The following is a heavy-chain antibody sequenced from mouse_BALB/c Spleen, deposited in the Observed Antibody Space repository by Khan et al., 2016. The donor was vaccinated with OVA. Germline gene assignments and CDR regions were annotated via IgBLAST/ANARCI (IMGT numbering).Heavy chain of an antibody. CDR3: GTYYYDGYYFDY. V-gene: IGHV5-17*02. CDR1: GFTFSSYG. CDR2: ISGDSSTI. D-gene: IGHD1-1*01. Sequence: EVELVESGGGLVQPGGSRKLSCAASGFTFSSYGMHWVRQAPEKGLEWVAYISGDSSTIYYADTLKGRFTISRDNPKNTLFLQMTSLMSEDTAMYYCGTYYYDGYYFDYWGPGTTLTVSS. J-gene: IGHJ2*01.